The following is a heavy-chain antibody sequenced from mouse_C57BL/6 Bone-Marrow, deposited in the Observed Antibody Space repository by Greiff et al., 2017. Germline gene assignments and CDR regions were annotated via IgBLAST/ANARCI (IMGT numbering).Heavy chain of an antibody. CDR2: ISYDGSN. CDR1: GYSITSGYY. J-gene: IGHJ3*01. Sequence: DVKLQESGPGLVKPSQSLSLTCSVTGYSITSGYYWNWIRQFPGNKLEWMGYISYDGSNNYNPSLKNRISITRDTSKNQFFLKLNSVTTEDTATYYCARAGGGYDYDWFAYWGQGTLVTVSA. V-gene: IGHV3-6*01. CDR3: ARAGGGYDYDWFAY. D-gene: IGHD2-4*01.